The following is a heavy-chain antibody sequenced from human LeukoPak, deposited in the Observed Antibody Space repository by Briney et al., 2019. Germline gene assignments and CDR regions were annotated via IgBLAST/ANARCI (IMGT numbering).Heavy chain of an antibody. D-gene: IGHD1-26*01. V-gene: IGHV3-66*01. J-gene: IGHJ4*02. Sequence: GGSLRLSCAASGFTVSSNYMSWVRQAPGKGLEWVSVIYSGGSTYYADSVKGRFTISRDNSKNTLYLQMNSLRAEDTAVYYCARDLVGATGGDCWGQGTLVTVSS. CDR3: ARDLVGATGGDC. CDR1: GFTVSSNY. CDR2: IYSGGST.